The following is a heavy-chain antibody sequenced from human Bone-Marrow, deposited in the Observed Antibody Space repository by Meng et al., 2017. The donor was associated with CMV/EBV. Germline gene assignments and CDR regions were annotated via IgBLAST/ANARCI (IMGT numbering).Heavy chain of an antibody. CDR1: GGTFSSYT. V-gene: IGHV1-69*04. CDR2: IIPILGIA. D-gene: IGHD2-21*01. Sequence: SVKVSCKASGGTFSSYTISWVRQAPGQGLEWMGRIIPILGIANYAQKFQGRVTITADKSTSTAYMELSSLRSEDTAVYYGARDFGRGGLEHIVVVPFQHWGQGNLVNVAS. CDR3: ARDFGRGGLEHIVVVPFQH. J-gene: IGHJ1*01.